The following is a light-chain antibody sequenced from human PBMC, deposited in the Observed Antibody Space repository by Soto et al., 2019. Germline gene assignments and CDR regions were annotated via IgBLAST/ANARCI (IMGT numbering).Light chain of an antibody. CDR1: QSVGNF. Sequence: DIQMTQFASSRCGSIENRVTFTCRASQSVGNFLNWYQQKPGLPPKYLIYAASNLQSGVPSRFSGSGSGKEFTLTISSLQPDDFATYYCQQYNSYSTLGQGTKVDIK. CDR3: QQYNSYST. CDR2: AAS. J-gene: IGKJ1*01. V-gene: IGKV1-16*01.